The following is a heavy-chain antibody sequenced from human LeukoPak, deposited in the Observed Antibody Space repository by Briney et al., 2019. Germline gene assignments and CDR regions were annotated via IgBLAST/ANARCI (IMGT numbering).Heavy chain of an antibody. V-gene: IGHV3-33*06. D-gene: IGHD3-10*01. CDR2: IWYDGSNK. CDR3: AKDSKALLLWFRELITKRRFPDY. Sequence: GGSLRLSCAASGFTFSSYGMHWVRQAPGKGLEWVAVIWYDGSNKYYADSVKGRFTISRDNSKNTLYLQMNSLRAEDTAVYYCAKDSKALLLWFRELITKRRFPDYWGQGTLVTVSS. J-gene: IGHJ4*02. CDR1: GFTFSSYG.